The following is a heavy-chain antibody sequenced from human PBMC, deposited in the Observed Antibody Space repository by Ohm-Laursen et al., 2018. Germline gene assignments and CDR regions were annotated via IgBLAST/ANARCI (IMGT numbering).Heavy chain of an antibody. V-gene: IGHV4-34*01. D-gene: IGHD3-3*01. CDR1: GGSFTNFY. Sequence: SDTLSLTCLVSGGSFTNFYLNWIRQPPGKGLEWIGEITHAGNANNNPSLKSRVAISVDTSRPYFSLRLGSVTATDTAVYYCARAFWNGYNDAFDVWGQGTMVTVSS. CDR3: ARAFWNGYNDAFDV. J-gene: IGHJ3*01. CDR2: ITHAGNA.